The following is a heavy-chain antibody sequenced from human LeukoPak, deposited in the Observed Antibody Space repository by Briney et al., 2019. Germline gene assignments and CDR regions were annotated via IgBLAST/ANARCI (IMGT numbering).Heavy chain of an antibody. Sequence: ASVKVSCKASGYTFTSYDINWVRQATGQRLEWMGWMNPNSGNTGYAQKFQGRVTITRNTSISTAYMELSSLRFEDTAVYYCARATLNYDILTGYPRFDPWGQGTLVTVSS. V-gene: IGHV1-8*03. D-gene: IGHD3-9*01. CDR1: GYTFTSYD. CDR3: ARATLNYDILTGYPRFDP. J-gene: IGHJ5*02. CDR2: MNPNSGNT.